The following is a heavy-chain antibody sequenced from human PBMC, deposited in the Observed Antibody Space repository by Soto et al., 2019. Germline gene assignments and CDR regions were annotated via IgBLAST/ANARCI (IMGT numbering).Heavy chain of an antibody. CDR2: VSANGQGI. CDR3: AKDRHYPRDYFHY. Sequence: EVQLLESGGGLVQPWGSLRLSCAASGFTFRSSAISWVHQAPGKGLEWVSAVSANGQGIYYADSVRGRFTLSRDNSKNAVLLHIDSLSAEDTAVYYCAKDRHYPRDYFHYWGQGTLVTVSS. CDR1: GFTFRSSA. V-gene: IGHV3-23*01. D-gene: IGHD3-10*01. J-gene: IGHJ4*02.